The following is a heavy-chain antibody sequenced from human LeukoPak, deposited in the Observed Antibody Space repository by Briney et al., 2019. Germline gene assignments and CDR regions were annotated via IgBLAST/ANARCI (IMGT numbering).Heavy chain of an antibody. CDR2: INPSGGST. D-gene: IGHD4-17*01. Sequence: ASVKVSCKASGYTFTSYYMHWVRQAPGQGLEWMGIINPSGGSTSYAQKFQGRVTMTRDTSTSTVYMELSSLRSEDTAVYYCARDGQLIREYGDSVIYYFDYWGQGTLVTVSS. CDR1: GYTFTSYY. CDR3: ARDGQLIREYGDSVIYYFDY. J-gene: IGHJ4*02. V-gene: IGHV1-46*01.